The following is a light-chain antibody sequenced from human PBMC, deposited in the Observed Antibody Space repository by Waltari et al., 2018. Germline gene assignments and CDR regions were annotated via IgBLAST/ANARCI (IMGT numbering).Light chain of an antibody. V-gene: IGLV2-14*01. CDR3: SSYTSRGTLV. J-gene: IGLJ2*01. CDR1: SSDVGGYNF. CDR2: EVY. Sequence: QSALTQPASVSGSPGQSITISCTGTSSDVGGYNFVSWYQQDPGKAPTLIFYEVYKRPSGVSNRFSGSKSGNRASLTISGLQTEDEADYYCSSYTSRGTLVFGGGTKLTVL.